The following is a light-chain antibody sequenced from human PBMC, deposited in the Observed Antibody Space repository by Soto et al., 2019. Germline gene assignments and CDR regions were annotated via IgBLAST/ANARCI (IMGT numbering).Light chain of an antibody. CDR3: CAYAGSSIHVV. V-gene: IGLV2-23*01. Sequence: QSALTQPDSVSGSPGQSITISCTGTSSDVGSYNLVSRYQQHPGKAPKLMIYEGSKRPSGVSNLFSGSKSGNTASLTISGLQAEDEADYYCCAYAGSSIHVVFGGGTKLTVL. CDR1: SSDVGSYNL. CDR2: EGS. J-gene: IGLJ2*01.